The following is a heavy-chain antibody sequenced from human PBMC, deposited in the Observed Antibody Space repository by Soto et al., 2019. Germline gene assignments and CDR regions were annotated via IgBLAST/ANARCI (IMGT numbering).Heavy chain of an antibody. V-gene: IGHV3-23*01. CDR1: GFTFSSYA. CDR2: ISGSGGST. J-gene: IGHJ5*02. D-gene: IGHD2-2*01. CDR3: ATSLWGYCSSTSCFLFDP. Sequence: GGSLRLSCAASGFTFSSYAMSWVRQAPGKGLEWVSAISGSGGSTYYADSVKGRFTISRDNSKNTLYLQMNSLRAEDTAVYYGATSLWGYCSSTSCFLFDPWGQGTLVTVSS.